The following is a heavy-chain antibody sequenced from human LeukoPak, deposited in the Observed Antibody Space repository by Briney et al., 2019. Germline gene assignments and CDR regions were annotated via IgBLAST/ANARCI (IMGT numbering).Heavy chain of an antibody. CDR2: IYYTGST. D-gene: IGHD3-10*01. V-gene: IGHV4-59*12. CDR3: ARTRGGYYYGSGRGYYFDY. Sequence: SETLSLTCTVSGGSISGYYWTWIRQPPGKGLEWIGQIYYTGSTNYNPSLKSRVTISVDTSKNQFSLKLSSVTAADTAVYYCARTRGGYYYGSGRGYYFDYWGQGTLVTVSS. J-gene: IGHJ4*02. CDR1: GGSISGYY.